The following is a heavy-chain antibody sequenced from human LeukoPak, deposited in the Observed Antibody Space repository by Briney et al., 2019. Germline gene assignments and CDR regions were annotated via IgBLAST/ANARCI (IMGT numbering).Heavy chain of an antibody. CDR3: ARGQENVYGSGWLFDY. CDR2: TYYSSKWYN. CDR1: GDSVSSNSAS. V-gene: IGHV6-1*01. J-gene: IGHJ4*02. D-gene: IGHD6-19*01. Sequence: SQTLSLTCAISGDSVSSNSASWNWIRQSPSRGLEWLGRTYYSSKWYNDYAVSVKSRITINPGTSKNQFFLQLNSVTPEDTAVYYCARGQENVYGSGWLFDYWGQGTLVTVSS.